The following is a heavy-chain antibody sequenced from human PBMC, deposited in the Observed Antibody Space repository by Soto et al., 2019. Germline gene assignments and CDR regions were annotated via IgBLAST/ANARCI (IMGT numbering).Heavy chain of an antibody. CDR1: GGSVSSGSYY. Sequence: PSETLSLTCTVSGGSVSSGSYYWSWIRQPPGKGLEWIGYIYYSGSTNYNPSLKSRVTISVDTSKNQFSLKLSSVTAADTAVYYCARVYYDSSGYYLDYWGQGTLVTVSS. D-gene: IGHD3-22*01. CDR2: IYYSGST. CDR3: ARVYYDSSGYYLDY. J-gene: IGHJ4*02. V-gene: IGHV4-61*01.